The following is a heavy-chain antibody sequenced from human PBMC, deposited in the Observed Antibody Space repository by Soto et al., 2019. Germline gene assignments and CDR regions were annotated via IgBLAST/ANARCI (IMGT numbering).Heavy chain of an antibody. J-gene: IGHJ6*02. CDR3: AKDPPSENLHPDSGTDV. CDR2: ITASGRYT. Sequence: GGSLRLSCAVSGARFTTSAMSWVRQAPGKGLEWLSLITASGRYTDYAGSVKGRFSISRDNSKNILYLQMNGLKLDDTAVYFCAKDPPSENLHPDSGTDVWGQGTTVTVSS. V-gene: IGHV3-23*01. CDR1: GARFTTSA.